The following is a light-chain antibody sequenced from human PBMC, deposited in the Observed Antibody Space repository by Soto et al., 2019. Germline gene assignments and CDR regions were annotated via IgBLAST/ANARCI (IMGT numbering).Light chain of an antibody. Sequence: DIQMTQSPSSLSASVGDRVTITCRASQSISSYLNWYQQKPGKAPKVLIYAASSLQSGVPSRFSGSGSGTDFTLTISSLQPEDFATYYCQQSYSTPWTFXQGTKVDIK. V-gene: IGKV1-39*01. CDR2: AAS. CDR3: QQSYSTPWT. J-gene: IGKJ1*01. CDR1: QSISSY.